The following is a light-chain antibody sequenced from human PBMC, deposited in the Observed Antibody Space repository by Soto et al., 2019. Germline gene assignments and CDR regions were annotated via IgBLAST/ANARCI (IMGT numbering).Light chain of an antibody. CDR1: QSVGSY. CDR3: QQRSNWPGT. V-gene: IGKV3-11*01. J-gene: IGKJ2*01. CDR2: DAS. Sequence: ETVLTQSPATLSLSPGERATLSCRASQSVGSYLGWYQQKPGQAPRLLIYDASNRATGIPARFSGSGSGTDFTLTISSLEPEDFAVYYCQQRSNWPGTFGQGTKLEIK.